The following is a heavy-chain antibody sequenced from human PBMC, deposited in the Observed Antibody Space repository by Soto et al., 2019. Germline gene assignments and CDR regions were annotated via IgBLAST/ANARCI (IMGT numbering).Heavy chain of an antibody. J-gene: IGHJ4*02. CDR3: AKDYDYGDLYYFDY. V-gene: IGHV3-7*03. CDR1: GFSFSTYW. CDR2: IKEDGSEK. Sequence: QPGGSLRLSCAGSGFSFSTYWMSWVRQAPGKGLEWVANIKEDGSEKNYVESVKGRFTISRDNSKNTLYLQMNSLRAEDTAVYYCAKDYDYGDLYYFDYWGQGTLVTVSS. D-gene: IGHD4-17*01.